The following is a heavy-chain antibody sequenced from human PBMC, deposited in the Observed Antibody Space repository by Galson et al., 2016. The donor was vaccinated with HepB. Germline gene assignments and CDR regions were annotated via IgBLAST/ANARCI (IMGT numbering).Heavy chain of an antibody. J-gene: IGHJ4*02. D-gene: IGHD6-19*01. CDR1: GFIFNSHT. Sequence: SLRLSCAASGFIFNSHTMHWVRQETPGKGLEWVASISHDGINGKYADSVRGRFTISRDNAQSSLYLQINSLRAEDTAVYYCAREYSRRSGLDLWGQGTLVIVSS. CDR2: ISHDGING. V-gene: IGHV3-30*03. CDR3: AREYSRRSGLDL.